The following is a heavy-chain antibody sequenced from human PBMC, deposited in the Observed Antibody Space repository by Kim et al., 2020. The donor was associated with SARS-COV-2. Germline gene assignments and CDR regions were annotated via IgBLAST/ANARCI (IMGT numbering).Heavy chain of an antibody. D-gene: IGHD3-3*01. J-gene: IGHJ6*02. CDR3: ARVGYVLWSPPQGMDV. V-gene: IGHV3-66*01. Sequence: SVKGRFTISRDNSKTTVYLQMNSLRVEDTAVYYCARVGYVLWSPPQGMDVWGQGTTVTVSS.